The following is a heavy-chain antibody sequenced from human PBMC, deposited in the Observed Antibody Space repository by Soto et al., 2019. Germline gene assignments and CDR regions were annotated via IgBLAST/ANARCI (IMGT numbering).Heavy chain of an antibody. CDR3: AATGYFDWLLFGYYYYGMDV. V-gene: IGHV3-30-3*01. CDR1: GFTFSSYA. Sequence: LRLSCAASGFTFSSYAMHWVRQAPGKGLEWVAVISYDGSNKYYADSVKGRFTISRDNSKNTLYLQMNSLRAEDTAVYYCAATGYFDWLLFGYYYYGMDVWGQGTTVTDYS. J-gene: IGHJ6*02. D-gene: IGHD3-9*01. CDR2: ISYDGSNK.